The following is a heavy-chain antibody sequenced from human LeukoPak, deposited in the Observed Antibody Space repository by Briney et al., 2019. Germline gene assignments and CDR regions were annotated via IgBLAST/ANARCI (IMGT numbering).Heavy chain of an antibody. CDR2: ISNSGGST. J-gene: IGHJ4*02. CDR1: GFTFSSYA. Sequence: GGSLRLSCAASGFTFSSYAMSWVRQAPGKGLEWVASISNSGGSTYYAGSVKGRFTISTDKSKNTPYLQLNSLRAEDTAVYYCLSPPLLRGVIIDRDYWGQETLVTVSS. CDR3: LSPPLLRGVIIDRDY. V-gene: IGHV3-23*01. D-gene: IGHD3-10*01.